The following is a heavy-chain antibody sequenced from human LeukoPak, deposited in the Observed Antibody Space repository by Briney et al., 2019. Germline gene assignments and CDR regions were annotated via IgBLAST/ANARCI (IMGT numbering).Heavy chain of an antibody. Sequence: HEASVKVSCKASGYTFTGYYMHWVRQAPGQGLEWMGWIHPNSGGTNYAQKFQGRVTMTRDTSISTAYMELRSLRSDDTAVYYCARDQPAIAATIDYWGQGTLVTVSS. CDR3: ARDQPAIAATIDY. V-gene: IGHV1-2*02. D-gene: IGHD6-6*01. J-gene: IGHJ4*02. CDR1: GYTFTGYY. CDR2: IHPNSGGT.